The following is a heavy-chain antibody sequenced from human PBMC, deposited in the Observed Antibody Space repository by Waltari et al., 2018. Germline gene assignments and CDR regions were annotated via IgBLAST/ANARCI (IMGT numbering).Heavy chain of an antibody. CDR2: IYTSGST. J-gene: IGHJ3*02. Sequence: MQLLESGGGLVQPGGSLRLSCAASGFPFSSYAMSWVRQAPGKGLEWSGRIYTSGSTNYNPSLKSRVTISVDTSKNQFSLKLSSVTAADTAVYYCACEGYRAVATLDIWGQGTMVTVSS. CDR3: ACEGYRAVATLDI. V-gene: IGHV4-4*08. D-gene: IGHD6-19*01. CDR1: GFPFSSYA.